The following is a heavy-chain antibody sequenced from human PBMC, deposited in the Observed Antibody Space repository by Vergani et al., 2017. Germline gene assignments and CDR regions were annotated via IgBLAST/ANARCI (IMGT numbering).Heavy chain of an antibody. CDR3: ARGLWDCTHIRCSPPSY. CDR1: GHNFNDAW. Sequence: EVQLVESGGGLLKPGDHVRLSCAVSGHNFNDAWMTWVRQAPGKGLEWVASISGSSSYVFYRDSVEGRFTITRDNAKKSVYLQMNSLRAEDTAMYFCARGLWDCTHIRCSPPSYWGQGTQVTVSS. CDR2: ISGSSSYV. V-gene: IGHV3-21*01. J-gene: IGHJ4*02. D-gene: IGHD2-8*01.